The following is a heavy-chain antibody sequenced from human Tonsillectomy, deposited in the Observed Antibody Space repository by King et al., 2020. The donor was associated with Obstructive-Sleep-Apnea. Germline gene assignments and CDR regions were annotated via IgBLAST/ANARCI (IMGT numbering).Heavy chain of an antibody. J-gene: IGHJ5*02. CDR1: GGSISSSSYS. V-gene: IGHV4-39*07. D-gene: IGHD6-13*01. CDR3: ATERAAGTNWFDP. CDR2: IYYSGRT. Sequence: VQLQESGPGLVKPSETLSLTCTVSGGSISSSSYSWGWIRQPPGKGLEWIGNIYYSGRTYSNPSLKSRVTISVDTSKNQFSLKLSSVTAADTAVYYCATERAAGTNWFDPWGQGSLVTVSS.